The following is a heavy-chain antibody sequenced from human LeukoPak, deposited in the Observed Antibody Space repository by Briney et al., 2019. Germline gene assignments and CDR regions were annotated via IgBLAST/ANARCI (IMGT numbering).Heavy chain of an antibody. Sequence: SETLSLTCTVSGGSISIYYWSWIRQPPGKGLEWIGYIYYSGSTNYNPSLKSRVTISVDTSKNQFSLKLSSVTAADTAVYYCAGGGDPYFDYWGRGTLVTVSS. CDR1: GGSISIYY. D-gene: IGHD3-16*01. CDR3: AGGGDPYFDY. J-gene: IGHJ4*02. V-gene: IGHV4-59*01. CDR2: IYYSGST.